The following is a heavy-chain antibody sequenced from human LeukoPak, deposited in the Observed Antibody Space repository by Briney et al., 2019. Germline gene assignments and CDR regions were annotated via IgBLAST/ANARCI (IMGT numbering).Heavy chain of an antibody. D-gene: IGHD6-19*01. CDR1: GFTFSSYG. CDR2: IWYDGSNK. Sequence: GGSLRLSCAASGFTFSSYGMHWVRQAPGKGLEWVAVIWYDGSNKYYADSVKGRFTISRDNSKNTLYLQMKSLRAEDTAVYYCARDGDTFSSGWYLTFDYWGQGTLVTVSS. CDR3: ARDGDTFSSGWYLTFDY. J-gene: IGHJ4*02. V-gene: IGHV3-33*01.